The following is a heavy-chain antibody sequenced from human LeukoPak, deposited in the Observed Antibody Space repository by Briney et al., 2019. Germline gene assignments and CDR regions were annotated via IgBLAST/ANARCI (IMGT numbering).Heavy chain of an antibody. CDR1: GYTFTGYY. J-gene: IGHJ4*02. CDR3: ARARERINRYYFDY. D-gene: IGHD1-1*01. V-gene: IGHV1-2*02. Sequence: ASVKVSCKASGYTFTGYYMHWVRQAPGQGLEWMGWINPNSGGTNYAQKFQGRVTMTRDTSISTAYIELSRLRSDDTAVYYRARARERINRYYFDYWGQGTLVTVSS. CDR2: INPNSGGT.